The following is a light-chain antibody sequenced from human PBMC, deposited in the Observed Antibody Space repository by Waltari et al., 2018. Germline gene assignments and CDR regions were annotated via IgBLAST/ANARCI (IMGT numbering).Light chain of an antibody. V-gene: IGKV1-5*03. Sequence: DVRLTQSPSTLSASVGDRVSITCRANQDISVWVAWYQQKPGQAPKLLIYKAVTLQNGVPSRFSGSGSGTEFTLTITNLQPDDFATYYCQQYNDYFPFGGGTTVEI. CDR1: QDISVW. CDR2: KAV. J-gene: IGKJ4*01. CDR3: QQYNDYFP.